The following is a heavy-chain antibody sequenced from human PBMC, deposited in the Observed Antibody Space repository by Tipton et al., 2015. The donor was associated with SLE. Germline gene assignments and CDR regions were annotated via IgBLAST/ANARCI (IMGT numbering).Heavy chain of an antibody. Sequence: TLSLTCAVYGGSFSGYYWSWIRQPPGKGLEWIGEINHSGSTNYNPSLKSRVTISVDTSKNQFSLKLSSVTAADTAVYYCARVYHGWGAFDIWGQGTMVTVSS. CDR2: INHSGST. J-gene: IGHJ3*02. CDR3: ARVYHGWGAFDI. CDR1: GGSFSGYY. D-gene: IGHD2-2*01. V-gene: IGHV4-34*01.